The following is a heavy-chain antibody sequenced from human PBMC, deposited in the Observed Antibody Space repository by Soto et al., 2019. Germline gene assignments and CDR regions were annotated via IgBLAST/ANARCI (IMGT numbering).Heavy chain of an antibody. J-gene: IGHJ6*02. CDR3: ARVRGHGDTTSHYYGMDV. V-gene: IGHV3-21*01. CDR2: IIGSSSYI. D-gene: IGHD4-17*01. Sequence: EVQLVESGGGLVKPGGSLRLSCAASGFTFTNYNLNWVRQAPGKGLEWVSAIIGSSSYIYYADSVKGRFTISRDNAKNSLYLQLDSLRAEDTAVYYGARVRGHGDTTSHYYGMDVWGQGTTVTVSS. CDR1: GFTFTNYN.